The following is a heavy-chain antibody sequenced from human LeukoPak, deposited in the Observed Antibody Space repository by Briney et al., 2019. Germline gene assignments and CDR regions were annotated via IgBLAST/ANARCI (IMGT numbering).Heavy chain of an antibody. CDR1: GFTFSSYA. Sequence: GGSLRLSCAASGFTFSSYAMSWVRQAPGKGLEWVSAISGSGGSTYYADSVKGRFTISRDNSKNTLYLQMNSLGAEDTAVYYCATRGPSIAAAGSDYWGQGTLVTVSS. CDR2: ISGSGGST. CDR3: ATRGPSIAAAGSDY. V-gene: IGHV3-23*01. D-gene: IGHD6-13*01. J-gene: IGHJ4*02.